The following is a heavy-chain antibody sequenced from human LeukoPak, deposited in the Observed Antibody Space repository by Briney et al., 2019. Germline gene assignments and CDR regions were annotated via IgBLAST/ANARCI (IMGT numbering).Heavy chain of an antibody. CDR1: GFTFSDYG. J-gene: IGHJ4*02. D-gene: IGHD6-19*01. V-gene: IGHV3-64*01. CDR3: ARDSSTRPFGC. CDR2: ISSNGGST. Sequence: GGSLSLTCAAPGFTFSDYGMHWFRQAPGKGLEYVSTISSNGGSTYYANSVKGRITVSRDNSKNTLYLQMGSLRAEDMAVYYCARDSSTRPFGCWGPGALVTVSS.